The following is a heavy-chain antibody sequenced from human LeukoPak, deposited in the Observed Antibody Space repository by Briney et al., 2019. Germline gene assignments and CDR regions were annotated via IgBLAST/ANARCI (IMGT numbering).Heavy chain of an antibody. D-gene: IGHD5-12*01. CDR3: ARGGVWDSGYDYGYFDY. CDR2: IIPIFGTA. V-gene: IGHV1-69*05. J-gene: IGHJ4*02. Sequence: SVKVSCKASGGTFSSYAISWVRQAPGQGLEWMGGIIPIFGTANYAQKFQGRVTITTDESTSTAYMELSSLRSEDTAVYYCARGGVWDSGYDYGYFDYWGQGTLVTVSS. CDR1: GGTFSSYA.